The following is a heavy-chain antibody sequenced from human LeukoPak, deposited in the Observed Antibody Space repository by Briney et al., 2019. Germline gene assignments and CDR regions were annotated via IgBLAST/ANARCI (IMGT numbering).Heavy chain of an antibody. V-gene: IGHV1-2*06. CDR2: INPIDGGT. D-gene: IGHD3-10*01. Sequence: ASVKVSCKASGYTLTNHYMHWVRQAPGQGFEWMGQINPIDGGTTYAQKFQGRVTMTRDTSISTAYMELSRLRSDDTAVYYCAREYGSGSDYWGQGTLVTVSS. CDR3: AREYGSGSDY. CDR1: GYTLTNHY. J-gene: IGHJ4*02.